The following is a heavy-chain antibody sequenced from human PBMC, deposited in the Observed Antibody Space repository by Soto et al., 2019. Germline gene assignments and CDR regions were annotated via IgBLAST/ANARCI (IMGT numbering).Heavy chain of an antibody. V-gene: IGHV3-30*18. CDR3: AKQVRRYGYFDY. D-gene: IGHD5-18*01. CDR1: GFNFRSYG. J-gene: IGHJ4*02. CDR2: ISDDGSTA. Sequence: PGGSLRLSCAASGFNFRSYGMDWFRQAPGKGLEWVALISDDGSTAYYADSVKGRFTISRDNSKNTLYLQMDSLRAEDTAVYYCAKQVRRYGYFDYWGQGTLVTVSS.